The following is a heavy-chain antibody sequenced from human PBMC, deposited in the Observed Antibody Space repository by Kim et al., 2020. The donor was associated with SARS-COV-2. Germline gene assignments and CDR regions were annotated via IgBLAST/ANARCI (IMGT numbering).Heavy chain of an antibody. CDR1: GYTFTSYA. D-gene: IGHD1-26*01. Sequence: ASVKVSCKASGYTFTSYAMHWVRQAPGQRLDWMGWINAGNGNTKYSQKFQGRVTITRDTSASTAYMELSSLRSEDTAVYYCARDRKAGATHPNWFDPWGQGTLVTVSS. CDR2: INAGNGNT. J-gene: IGHJ5*02. V-gene: IGHV1-3*01. CDR3: ARDRKAGATHPNWFDP.